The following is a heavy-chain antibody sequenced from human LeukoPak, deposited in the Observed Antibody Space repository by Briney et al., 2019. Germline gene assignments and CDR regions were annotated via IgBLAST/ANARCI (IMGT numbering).Heavy chain of an antibody. CDR2: IHNNGDI. V-gene: IGHV4-59*01. J-gene: IGHJ4*02. D-gene: IGHD3-22*01. CDR1: GDSIRSYY. CDR3: GRWGYFDSGNYFVVDY. Sequence: SETLSLTCIVSGDSIRSYYWNRIRQAPGKGLEWIGHIHNNGDIAYNFSLKSRVTISMDTSKNQFSLKLSSVTAADTAVYYCGRWGYFDSGNYFVVDYWGQGTVVTVSS.